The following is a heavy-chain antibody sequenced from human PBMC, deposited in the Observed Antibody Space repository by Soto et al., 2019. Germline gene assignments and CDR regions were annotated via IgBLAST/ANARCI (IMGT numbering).Heavy chain of an antibody. CDR3: ARGSYYYDSSGSLTFDY. CDR2: INSDGSST. J-gene: IGHJ4*02. CDR1: GFTFSSYW. V-gene: IGHV3-74*01. Sequence: EVQLVESGGGLVQPGGSLRLSCAASGFTFSSYWMHWVRQAPGKGLVWVSRINSDGSSTSYADSVKGRFTISRDNAKNTLYLQMNILRAEETAVYYCARGSYYYDSSGSLTFDYWGQGTLVTVSS. D-gene: IGHD3-22*01.